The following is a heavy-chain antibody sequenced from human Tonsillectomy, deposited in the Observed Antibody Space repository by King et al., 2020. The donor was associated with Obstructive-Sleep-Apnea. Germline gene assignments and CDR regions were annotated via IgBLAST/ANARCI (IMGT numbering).Heavy chain of an antibody. CDR1: GFNFDDYA. D-gene: IGHD5-18*01. V-gene: IGHV3-9*01. Sequence: DVQLVESGGGLVQPGRSLRLSCAAAGFNFDDYAMHWVRQIPGKGLEWVSGLSWNGGSIGYADSVKGRFTISRDNAKNSLYLQMNSLRPEDTALYYCVKDDKDGELWFVSIFDYWGQGTLVTVSS. CDR2: LSWNGGSI. J-gene: IGHJ4*02. CDR3: VKDDKDGELWFVSIFDY.